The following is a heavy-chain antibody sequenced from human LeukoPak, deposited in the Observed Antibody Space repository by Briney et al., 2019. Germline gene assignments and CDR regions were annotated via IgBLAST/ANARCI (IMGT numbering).Heavy chain of an antibody. D-gene: IGHD3-22*01. V-gene: IGHV3-15*01. CDR2: IKSKTDGGTT. Sequence: GGSLRLSCVASGFTFSNAWMSWVRQAPGKGLDWVGRIKSKTDGGTTDYAAPVKGRFTISRDDSKNTLYLQMNSLKTEDTAVYYCTTERPYYYDSSGYYTEFDPWGQGTLVTVSS. CDR1: GFTFSNAW. J-gene: IGHJ5*02. CDR3: TTERPYYYDSSGYYTEFDP.